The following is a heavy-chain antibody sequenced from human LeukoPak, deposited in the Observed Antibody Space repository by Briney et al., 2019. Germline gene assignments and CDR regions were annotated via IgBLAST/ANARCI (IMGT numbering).Heavy chain of an antibody. V-gene: IGHV1-2*02. J-gene: IGHJ3*02. Sequence: ASVKVSCKASGYTFTGYYMHWVRQAPGQGLEWMGWINPTSGGTNYAQKFQGRVTMTRDTSISTAYMELSRLTADDTAVYYCARESFSGYSHDAFDIWGQGTMVTVCS. CDR1: GYTFTGYY. CDR3: ARESFSGYSHDAFDI. D-gene: IGHD3-22*01. CDR2: INPTSGGT.